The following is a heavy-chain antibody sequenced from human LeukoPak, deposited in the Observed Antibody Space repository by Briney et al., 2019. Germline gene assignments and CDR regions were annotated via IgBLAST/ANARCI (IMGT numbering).Heavy chain of an antibody. J-gene: IGHJ6*04. V-gene: IGHV4-39*01. CDR3: AKNDDNVNYYQWLDV. D-gene: IGHD1-26*01. Sequence: SETLSLTCSVSGGSISSTNFCWGWIRQPPGKGLEWIGCVFPSGSTNVSPSLKSRVTISVDTSKNQFSLKLRSVSAAETALYYCAKNDDNVNYYQWLDVWGKGTTVAVSS. CDR2: VFPSGST. CDR1: GGSISSTNFC.